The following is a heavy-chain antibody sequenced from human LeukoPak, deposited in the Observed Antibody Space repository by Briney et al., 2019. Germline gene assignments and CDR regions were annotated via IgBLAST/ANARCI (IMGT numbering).Heavy chain of an antibody. CDR1: GYTFTSYY. Sequence: ASVKVSCKASGYTFTSYYMHWVRQAPGQGLEWMGIINPSGGSTSYAQKFQGRVTMTRDTSTSTVYMGLRSLRSDDTAVYYCARRPRYYYDSSGYSNWFDPWGQGTLVTVSS. V-gene: IGHV1-46*01. CDR2: INPSGGST. D-gene: IGHD3-22*01. J-gene: IGHJ5*02. CDR3: ARRPRYYYDSSGYSNWFDP.